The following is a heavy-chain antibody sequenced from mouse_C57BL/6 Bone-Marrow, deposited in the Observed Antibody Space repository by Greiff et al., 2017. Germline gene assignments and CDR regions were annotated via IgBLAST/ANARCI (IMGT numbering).Heavy chain of an antibody. D-gene: IGHD1-1*01. CDR2: IHPNSGST. Sequence: VQLQQPGAELVKPGASVKLSCKASGYTFTSYWMHWVKQRPGQGLEWIGMIHPNSGSTNYNEKFKSKATLTVDKSFSTAYMQLSSLTSEDSAVYYCARLDLLLRSSGYWGQGTTLTVSS. J-gene: IGHJ2*01. V-gene: IGHV1-64*01. CDR1: GYTFTSYW. CDR3: ARLDLLLRSSGY.